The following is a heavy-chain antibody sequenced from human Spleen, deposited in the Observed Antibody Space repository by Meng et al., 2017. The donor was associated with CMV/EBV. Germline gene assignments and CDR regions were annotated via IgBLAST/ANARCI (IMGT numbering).Heavy chain of an antibody. D-gene: IGHD6-25*01. CDR3: ARDGGLDV. CDR1: GYTFIDYY. CDR2: INPNSGVT. J-gene: IGHJ6*02. Sequence: ASVKASCKASGYTFIDYYLHWVRQAPGQGLEWMGWINPNSGVTNWAQRFQGRVTMTRDTSISTAYMEVSWLRSADTAVYYCARDGGLDVWGQGTTVTVSS. V-gene: IGHV1-2*02.